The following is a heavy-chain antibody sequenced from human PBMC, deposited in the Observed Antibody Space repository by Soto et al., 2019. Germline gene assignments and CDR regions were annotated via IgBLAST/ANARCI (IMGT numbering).Heavy chain of an antibody. D-gene: IGHD6-13*01. CDR1: GGSFSGYY. J-gene: IGHJ6*02. V-gene: IGHV4-34*01. Sequence: SETLSLTCAVYGGSFSGYYWSWIRQPPGKGLEWIGEINHSGSTNYNPSLKSRVTISVDTSKNQFSLKLSSVTAADTAVYYCARGWGPIAAAGTGRRGYYYYGMDVWGQGTTVTVSS. CDR3: ARGWGPIAAAGTGRRGYYYYGMDV. CDR2: INHSGST.